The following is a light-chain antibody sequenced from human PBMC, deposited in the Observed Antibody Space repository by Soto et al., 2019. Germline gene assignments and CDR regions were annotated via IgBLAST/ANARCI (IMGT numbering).Light chain of an antibody. J-gene: IGKJ1*01. CDR1: QSVLYNSNNKNY. CDR3: QQYDSTPRT. Sequence: DIVMTQSPDSLAVSLGERATINCKSSQSVLYNSNNKNYLAWYQQKPGQPPKLLIYWASTRQSGVPDRFSGSGSGTDFTLTINNLQAEDVAVYYCQQYDSTPRTFGQGTKVEIK. CDR2: WAS. V-gene: IGKV4-1*01.